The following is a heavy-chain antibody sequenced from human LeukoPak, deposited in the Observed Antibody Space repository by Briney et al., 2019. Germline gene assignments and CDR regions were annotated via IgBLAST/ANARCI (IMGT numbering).Heavy chain of an antibody. Sequence: GGSLRLSCAVSGFTFRTYGIHWVRQAPGKGPEWVAVISHDASKEQYADFVKGRFTISRDSLKNTLYLQMSSLRPEETAVYYCARGAVKYQLLYGGMDGGGEGPTVTVSS. J-gene: IGHJ6*04. V-gene: IGHV3-30*03. D-gene: IGHD3-10*01. CDR1: GFTFRTYG. CDR3: ARGAVKYQLLYGGMDG. CDR2: ISHDASKE.